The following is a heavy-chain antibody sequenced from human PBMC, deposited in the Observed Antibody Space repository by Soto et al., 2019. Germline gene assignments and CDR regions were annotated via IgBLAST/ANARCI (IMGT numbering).Heavy chain of an antibody. J-gene: IGHJ5*02. CDR3: ARHLPRRGVAATPGWFDP. CDR2: IYPGDSDT. D-gene: IGHD2-15*01. Sequence: PGESLKISCKGSGYSFTSYWIGWVRQMPGKGLEWMGIIYPGDSDTRYSPSFQGQVTISADKSISTAYLQWSNLKASDTAMYYCARHLPRRGVAATPGWFDPWGQGTLVTVSS. V-gene: IGHV5-51*01. CDR1: GYSFTSYW.